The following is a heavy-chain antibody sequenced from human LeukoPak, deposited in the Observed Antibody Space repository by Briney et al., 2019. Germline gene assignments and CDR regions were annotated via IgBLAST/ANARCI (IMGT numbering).Heavy chain of an antibody. CDR3: ARDSLGDLDF. Sequence: GGSLRLSCAASGFTLSSYSMNWVRQAPGKGLEWVSSISSSSSYIYYADSVKGRFTISRDNAKNSLYLQMNSLRGEDSAVYYCARDSLGDLDFWGQGTLVTVSS. CDR2: ISSSSSYI. V-gene: IGHV3-21*01. CDR1: GFTLSSYS. J-gene: IGHJ4*02.